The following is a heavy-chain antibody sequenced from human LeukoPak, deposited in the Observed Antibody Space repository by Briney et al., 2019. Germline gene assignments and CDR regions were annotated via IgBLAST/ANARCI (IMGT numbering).Heavy chain of an antibody. CDR3: ARRYTHSYSVSAAEFDY. CDR1: GFTFSSYA. V-gene: IGHV3-23*01. CDR2: ISGSGGST. D-gene: IGHD1-14*01. Sequence: GGSLRLSCAASGFTFSSYAMSWVRQAPGKGLEWVSAISGSGGSTYYADSVKGRFTISRDNSKNTLYLQMNSLRAEDTAVYYCARRYTHSYSVSAAEFDYWGQGTLVTVSS. J-gene: IGHJ4*02.